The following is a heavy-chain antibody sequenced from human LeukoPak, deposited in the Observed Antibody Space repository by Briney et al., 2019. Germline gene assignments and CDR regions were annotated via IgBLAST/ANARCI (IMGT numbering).Heavy chain of an antibody. CDR1: GFTFSSYA. CDR3: ARLGGSYEDYYYYYYMDV. CDR2: ISSNGGST. Sequence: GGSLRLSCAASGFTFSSYAMHWVRQAPGKGLEYVSAISSNGGSTYYANSVKGRFTISRDKSKNTLYLQMGSLRAEDMAVYYCARLGGSYEDYYYYYYMDVWGKGTTVTVSS. D-gene: IGHD1-26*01. V-gene: IGHV3-64*01. J-gene: IGHJ6*03.